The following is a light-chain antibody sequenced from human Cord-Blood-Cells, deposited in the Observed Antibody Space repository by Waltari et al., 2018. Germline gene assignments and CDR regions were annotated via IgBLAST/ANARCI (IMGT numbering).Light chain of an antibody. CDR1: SSDVGGYHY. Sequence: QSALTQPRSVSGSPGKSVTISCTGTSSDVGGYHYVSWYQQHPGKAPKLMIYDVSKRPSGVPDRFSGSKSGNTASLTISGLQAEDEADYYCCSYAGSYTLVFGGGTKLTVL. V-gene: IGLV2-11*01. CDR2: DVS. J-gene: IGLJ2*01. CDR3: CSYAGSYTLV.